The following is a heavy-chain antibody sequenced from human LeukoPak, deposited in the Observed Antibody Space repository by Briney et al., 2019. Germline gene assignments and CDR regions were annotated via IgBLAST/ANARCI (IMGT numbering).Heavy chain of an antibody. D-gene: IGHD6-19*01. CDR2: INSDGSST. Sequence: GGSLRLSCAASGFTFSSYWMHWVRQAPGKGLVWVSRINSDGSSTSYADSVKGRFTISRDNAKNTLYLQMSSLRAEDTAVYCCARGSVAGTGYFDYWGQGTLVTVSS. CDR1: GFTFSSYW. V-gene: IGHV3-74*01. J-gene: IGHJ4*02. CDR3: ARGSVAGTGYFDY.